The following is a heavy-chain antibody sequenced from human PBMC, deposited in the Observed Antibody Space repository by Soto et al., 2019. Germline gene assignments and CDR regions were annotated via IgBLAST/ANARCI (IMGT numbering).Heavy chain of an antibody. Sequence: SVKVSCKDSGYTFTNYDRHWVRQATGQGLEWMGWMNPSTGNSRFAQQFLGRVTMTRDTYISTAYMEMSGLRSDDTAIYYCASVPVGDWLLKYWG. V-gene: IGHV1-8*01. CDR3: ASVPVGDWLLKY. CDR1: GYTFTNYD. CDR2: MNPSTGNS. D-gene: IGHD3-9*01. J-gene: IGHJ1*01.